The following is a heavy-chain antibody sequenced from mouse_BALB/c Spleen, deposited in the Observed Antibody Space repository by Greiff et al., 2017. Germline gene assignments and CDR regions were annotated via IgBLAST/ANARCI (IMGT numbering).Heavy chain of an antibody. J-gene: IGHJ3*01. CDR1: GYTFSSYW. Sequence: QVQLQQSGAELMKPGASVKISCKATGYTFSSYWIEWVKQRPGHGLEWIGEILPGSGSTNYNEKFKGKATFTADTSSNTAYMQLSSLTSEDAAVYYCARDPLSTMITPGCADWGEGTLVTVSA. D-gene: IGHD2-4*01. V-gene: IGHV1-9*01. CDR2: ILPGSGST. CDR3: ARDPLSTMITPGCAD.